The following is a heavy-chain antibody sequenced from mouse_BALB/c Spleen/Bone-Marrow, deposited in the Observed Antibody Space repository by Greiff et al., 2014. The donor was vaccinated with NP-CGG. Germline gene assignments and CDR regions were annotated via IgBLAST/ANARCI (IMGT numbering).Heavy chain of an antibody. CDR3: AKVTGSDWFFDV. CDR1: GFSLTSYG. D-gene: IGHD4-1*01. Sequence: VQLQQSGPGLVAPSQSLSITCTVSGFSLTSYGVHWVRQPPGKGLEWLGAIWAGGSPNYNSALMSRLSICKYNSKSQVFLKMNSLQTDDTAMYYCAKVTGSDWFFDVWGAGTALTVSS. CDR2: IWAGGSP. V-gene: IGHV2-9*02. J-gene: IGHJ1*01.